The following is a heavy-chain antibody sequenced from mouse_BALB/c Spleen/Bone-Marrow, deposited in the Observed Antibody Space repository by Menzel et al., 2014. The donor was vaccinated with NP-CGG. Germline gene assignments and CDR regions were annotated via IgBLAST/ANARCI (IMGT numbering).Heavy chain of an antibody. CDR1: GFTFSSFG. CDR3: ARGRPIYYGNLYAMDY. Sequence: EVKLVESGGGLVQPGGSRKLSCAASGFTFSSFGMHWVRQAPEKGLEWVAYISSGSSTIYYADTVKGRFTISRDNPKNTLFLQMTSLRSEDTAMYYCARGRPIYYGNLYAMDYWGRGTSVTVSS. CDR2: ISSGSSTI. D-gene: IGHD2-1*01. V-gene: IGHV5-17*02. J-gene: IGHJ4*01.